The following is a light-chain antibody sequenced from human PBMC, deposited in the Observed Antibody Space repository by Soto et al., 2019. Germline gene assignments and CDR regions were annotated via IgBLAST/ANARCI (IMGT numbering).Light chain of an antibody. J-gene: IGKJ1*01. CDR1: QDIRND. V-gene: IGKV1-6*01. Sequence: AIQITQSQSSLSASVGKSGRITYQASQDIRNDLAWYQQKPGQAPNLLIFAAFNLKSGVPSRFSGSGSGTEFTLTISSLQPDHFATYYCQHCTRYLESFGQGTKVDIK. CDR3: QHCTRYLES. CDR2: AAF.